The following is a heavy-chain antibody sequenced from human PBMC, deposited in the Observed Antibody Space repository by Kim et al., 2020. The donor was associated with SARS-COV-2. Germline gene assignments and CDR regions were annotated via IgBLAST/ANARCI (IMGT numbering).Heavy chain of an antibody. CDR2: ISSSGSTI. CDR3: ARTEPERITIFGVVIGRYYFDY. V-gene: IGHV3-48*03. J-gene: IGHJ4*02. D-gene: IGHD3-3*01. CDR1: GFTFSSYE. Sequence: GGSLRLSCAASGFTFSSYEMNWVRQAPGKGLEWVSYISSSGSTIYYADSVKGRFTISRDNAKNSLYLQMNSLRAEDTAVYYCARTEPERITIFGVVIGRYYFDYWGQGTLVTVSS.